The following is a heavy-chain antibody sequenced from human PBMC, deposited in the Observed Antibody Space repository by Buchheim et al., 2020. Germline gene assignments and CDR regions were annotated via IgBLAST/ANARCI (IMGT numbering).Heavy chain of an antibody. Sequence: QLQLQQSGPGLVKSSETLSLICTVSGGSISTSTFYWAWIRQPPGKGLEYIGTIYYSGTTYYNPSLKSRVTMSIDKYKNQFSLKLSSVTAADTAVYYCARSAVDDFWSGYYYPYWGQGTL. CDR2: IYYSGTT. CDR1: GGSISTSTFY. D-gene: IGHD3-3*01. J-gene: IGHJ4*02. CDR3: ARSAVDDFWSGYYYPY. V-gene: IGHV4-39*07.